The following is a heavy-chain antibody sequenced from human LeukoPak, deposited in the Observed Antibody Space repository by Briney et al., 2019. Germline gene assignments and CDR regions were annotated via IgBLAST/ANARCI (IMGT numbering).Heavy chain of an antibody. V-gene: IGHV3-66*01. Sequence: PGGSLRLSCAASGVTVGNNYMNWVRQAPGKGLEWVSLIYSGGSTHYADSVKGRFTISRDNSKNTLDLQMNSLRVEYTAVYYCARDPPAVAANTYGWGQGTLVTVSS. CDR2: IYSGGST. D-gene: IGHD6-6*01. CDR1: GVTVGNNY. CDR3: ARDPPAVAANTYG. J-gene: IGHJ4*02.